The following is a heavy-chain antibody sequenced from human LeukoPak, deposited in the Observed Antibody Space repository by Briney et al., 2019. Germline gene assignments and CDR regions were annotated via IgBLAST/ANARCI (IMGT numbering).Heavy chain of an antibody. CDR1: GFTFSSYA. J-gene: IGHJ3*02. CDR2: ISGSGGST. V-gene: IGHV3-23*01. CDR3: AKDYTFGGVIAYGGAFDI. D-gene: IGHD3-16*02. Sequence: GGSLRLSCAASGFTFSSYAMSWVRQAPGKGLEWVSAISGSGGSTYYADSVKGRFTISRDNAKNSLYLQMNSLRAEDTALYYCAKDYTFGGVIAYGGAFDIWGQGTMVTVSS.